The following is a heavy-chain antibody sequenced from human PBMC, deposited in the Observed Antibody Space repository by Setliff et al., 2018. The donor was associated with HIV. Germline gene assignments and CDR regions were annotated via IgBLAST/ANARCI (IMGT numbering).Heavy chain of an antibody. CDR2: IKQDGSEI. V-gene: IGHV3-7*03. D-gene: IGHD3-16*01. J-gene: IGHJ5*02. CDR3: ANLWELGA. Sequence: SLRLSCAASGFTFSNYWVDWVRQAPGKGLEWVATIKQDGSEIYYMDSVKGRFTISRDNARTSLYLEMSSLRDEDTAVYLCANLWELGAWGQGTQVTVSS. CDR1: GFTFSNYW.